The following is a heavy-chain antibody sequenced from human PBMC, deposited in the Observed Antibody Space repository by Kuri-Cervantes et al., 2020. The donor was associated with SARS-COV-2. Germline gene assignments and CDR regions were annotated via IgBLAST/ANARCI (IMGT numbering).Heavy chain of an antibody. J-gene: IGHJ4*02. Sequence: SETLSLTCTVSGGSISSSSYYWGWIRQPPGKGLEWIGSIYYSGSTYYNPSLKSRVTISVDTSKNQFSLKLSSVTAADTAVYYCANNGYTAMVEYYFDYWGQGTLVTVSS. CDR3: ANNGYTAMVEYYFDY. CDR1: GGSISSSSYY. CDR2: IYYSGST. D-gene: IGHD5-18*01. V-gene: IGHV4-39*01.